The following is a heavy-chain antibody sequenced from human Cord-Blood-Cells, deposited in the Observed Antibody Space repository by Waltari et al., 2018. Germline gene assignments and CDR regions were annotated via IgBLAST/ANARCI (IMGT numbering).Heavy chain of an antibody. CDR2: IYPGDSYT. V-gene: IGHV5-51*01. CDR3: ARHRSGYAYYFDY. Sequence: EVQLVQSGAEVKKPGESLKISCKGSGYSFTSYWIGWVRQMPGKGLEWMGIIYPGDSYTRYSPSFQCQVPISASNSISTAYLQWSSLKASYTAMYYCARHRSGYAYYFDYWGQGTLVTVSS. CDR1: GYSFTSYW. J-gene: IGHJ4*02. D-gene: IGHD5-12*01.